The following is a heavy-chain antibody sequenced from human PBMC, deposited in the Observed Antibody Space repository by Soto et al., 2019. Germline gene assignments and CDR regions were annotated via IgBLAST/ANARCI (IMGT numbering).Heavy chain of an antibody. Sequence: SETLSLTCTVSGGSISSYYWSWIRQPAGKGLEWIGRIYTSGSTNYNPSLKSRVTMSVDTSKNQFSLKLSSVTAADTAVYYCAKDGPNKPDYGSEDFQFWGQGTPVTVSS. CDR1: GGSISSYY. J-gene: IGHJ4*02. CDR2: IYTSGST. CDR3: AKDGPNKPDYGSEDFQF. D-gene: IGHD3-10*01. V-gene: IGHV4-4*07.